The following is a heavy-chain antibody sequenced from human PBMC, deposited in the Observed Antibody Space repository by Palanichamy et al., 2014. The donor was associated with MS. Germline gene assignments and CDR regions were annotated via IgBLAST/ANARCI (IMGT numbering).Heavy chain of an antibody. CDR1: GLTLSTYS. Sequence: EGQLVESGGGLVQPGESLRLSCVASGLTLSTYSMNWVRQAPGKGLEWISYISSSASTIYYEDSLKGRFTISRDNAKNSLYLQVNSLRDEDTAVYYCARGWRDCSSDSCYKKGYYSYVMDVWGQGTTVTVSS. CDR2: ISSSASTI. CDR3: ARGWRDCSSDSCYKKGYYSYVMDV. J-gene: IGHJ6*02. D-gene: IGHD2-2*02. V-gene: IGHV3-48*02.